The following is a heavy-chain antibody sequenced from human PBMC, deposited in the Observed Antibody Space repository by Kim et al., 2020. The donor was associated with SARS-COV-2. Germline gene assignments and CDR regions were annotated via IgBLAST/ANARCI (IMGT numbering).Heavy chain of an antibody. V-gene: IGHV1-24*01. CDR3: ATALGYSDALDP. D-gene: IGHD5-12*01. CDR2: FDPEDGET. Sequence: ASVKVSCKVSGYPVNEFPMHWVRQAPGKGLEWMGRFDPEDGETIVAQKFQGRVTVSEDTSTNTAYLGLRSLKSDDTAVYYCATALGYSDALDPWGQGTLVTVSS. CDR1: GYPVNEFP. J-gene: IGHJ5*02.